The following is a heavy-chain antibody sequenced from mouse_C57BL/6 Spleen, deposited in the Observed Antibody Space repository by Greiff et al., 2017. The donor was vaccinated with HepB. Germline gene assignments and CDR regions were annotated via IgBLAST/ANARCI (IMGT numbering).Heavy chain of an antibody. CDR2: GQGLEWIG. V-gene: IGHV1-87*01. CDR3: SEDSAVYYCAYAPSYGNPYWYFDV. Sequence: VKLMESGPELARPWASVKISCQAFYTFSRRVHFALMDPNYWMQRVKHRPGQGLEWIGAIYPGNGDTSYNQKFKGKATLTADKSSSTAYMQLSRRTSEDSAVYYCAYAPSYGNPYWYFDVWGTGTTVTVSS. J-gene: IGHJ1*03. CDR1: YTFS. D-gene: IGHD2-10*01.